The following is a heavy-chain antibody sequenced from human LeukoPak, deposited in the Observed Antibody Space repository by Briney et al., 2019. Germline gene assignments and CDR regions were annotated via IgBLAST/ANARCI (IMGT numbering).Heavy chain of an antibody. Sequence: PSETLSLTCTVSGGSISSGDYYWSWIRHPPGKGLEWIGYIYYSGSTYYNPSLKSRVTISVDTSKNQFSLKLSSVTAADTAVYYCARSRPYYYDSSGYYQNWGQGTLVTVSS. D-gene: IGHD3-22*01. CDR1: GGSISSGDYY. CDR2: IYYSGST. CDR3: ARSRPYYYDSSGYYQN. V-gene: IGHV4-30-4*01. J-gene: IGHJ4*02.